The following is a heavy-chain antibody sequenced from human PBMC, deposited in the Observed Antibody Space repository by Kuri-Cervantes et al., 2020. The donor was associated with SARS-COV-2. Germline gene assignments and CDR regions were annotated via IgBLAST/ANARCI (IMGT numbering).Heavy chain of an antibody. D-gene: IGHD6-19*01. CDR1: GFSFSMYW. CDR3: AREQWLELDAFDI. V-gene: IGHV3-7*01. Sequence: GGSLRLSCAASGFSFSMYWMSWVRQAPGKGLEWVANIKKDGSEKYYVDSVKGRFTISRDNAKNSLYLQMISLRAEDTAVYYCAREQWLELDAFDIWGQGTMVTVSS. CDR2: IKKDGSEK. J-gene: IGHJ3*02.